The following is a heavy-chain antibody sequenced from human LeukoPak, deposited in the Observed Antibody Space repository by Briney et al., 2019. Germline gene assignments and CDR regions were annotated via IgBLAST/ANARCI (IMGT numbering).Heavy chain of an antibody. CDR3: AKDQDLVGATLYYFDY. CDR2: ISGSGGST. Sequence: GGSLRLSCAASGFTFSSYAMSWVRQAPGKGLEWVSAISGSGGSTYYADSVKGRFTISRDNSKNTLYLQMNSQRAEDTAVYYCAKDQDLVGATLYYFDYWGQGTLVTVSS. V-gene: IGHV3-23*01. D-gene: IGHD1-26*01. J-gene: IGHJ4*02. CDR1: GFTFSSYA.